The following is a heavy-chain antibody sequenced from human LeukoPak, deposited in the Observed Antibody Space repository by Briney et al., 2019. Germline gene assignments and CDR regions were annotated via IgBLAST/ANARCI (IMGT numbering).Heavy chain of an antibody. D-gene: IGHD2-2*01. CDR1: GGSISSYY. CDR2: IYTSGST. CDR3: ARDLVVVPAAANNWFDP. V-gene: IGHV4-4*07. J-gene: IGHJ5*02. Sequence: SETLSLTCTVSGGSISSYYWSWIRQPAGKGLEWIGRIYTSGSTNYNPSLKSRVTMPVDTSKNQFSLKLSSVTAADTAVYYCARDLVVVPAAANNWFDPWGQGTLVTVSS.